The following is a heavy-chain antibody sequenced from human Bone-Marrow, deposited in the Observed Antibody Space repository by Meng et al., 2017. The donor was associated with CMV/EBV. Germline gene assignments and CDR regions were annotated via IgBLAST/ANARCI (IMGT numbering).Heavy chain of an antibody. D-gene: IGHD6-6*01. Sequence: ASVKVSCKVSGYTLTELSMHWVRQAPGKGLEWMGGFDPEDGGTIYAQKFQGRVTMTEDTSTDTAYMELSSLRSEDTAVYYCATGIAAPYGMDVWGQGTTVTVSS. V-gene: IGHV1-24*01. J-gene: IGHJ6*02. CDR1: GYTLTELS. CDR3: ATGIAAPYGMDV. CDR2: FDPEDGGT.